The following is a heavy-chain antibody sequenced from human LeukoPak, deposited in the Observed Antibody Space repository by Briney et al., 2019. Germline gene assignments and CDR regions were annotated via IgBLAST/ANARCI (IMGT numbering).Heavy chain of an antibody. CDR3: ARDVNIAVAGNLDY. J-gene: IGHJ4*02. CDR1: GGSISSSSYY. CDR2: IYYSGST. Sequence: SETLSLTCTVSGGSISSSSYYWGWIRQPPGKGLEWIGSIYYSGSTYYNPSLKSRVTISVDTSKNQFSLKLSSVTAADTAVYYCARDVNIAVAGNLDYWGQGTLVTVSS. D-gene: IGHD6-19*01. V-gene: IGHV4-39*07.